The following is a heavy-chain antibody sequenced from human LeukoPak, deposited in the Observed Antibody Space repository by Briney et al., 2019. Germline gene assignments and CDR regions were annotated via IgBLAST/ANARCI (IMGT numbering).Heavy chain of an antibody. CDR3: AKDRYYGSGSRDSFGI. CDR2: ITDSGHST. CDR1: GFSVISNY. Sequence: GGSLRLSCAASGFSVISNYMSWVRQAPGKGLEWVSDITDSGHSTYYGDSVKGRFTISRDNSKNTLYLQMNSLRAEDTAVYYCAKDRYYGSGSRDSFGIWGQGTMVTVSS. D-gene: IGHD3-10*01. J-gene: IGHJ3*02. V-gene: IGHV3-23*01.